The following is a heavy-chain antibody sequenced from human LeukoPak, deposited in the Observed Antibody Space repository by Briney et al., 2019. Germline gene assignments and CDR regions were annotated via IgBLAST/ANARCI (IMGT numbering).Heavy chain of an antibody. Sequence: SETLSLTCTVSGGSISRYYLSWIRQPPGKGLEWIGYIYSSGSTNYNPSLKSRVTMSVDTSKNQFSLKLSSVTAADTAMYYCARAPSLRFFYYWGRGTLVTVSS. CDR1: GGSISRYY. V-gene: IGHV4-59*01. J-gene: IGHJ4*02. CDR2: IYSSGST. D-gene: IGHD3-3*01. CDR3: ARAPSLRFFYY.